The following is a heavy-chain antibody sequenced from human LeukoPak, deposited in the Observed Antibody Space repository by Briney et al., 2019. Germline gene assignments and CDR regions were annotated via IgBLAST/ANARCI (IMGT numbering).Heavy chain of an antibody. CDR3: ARVDRGGNSEALFFDY. CDR2: IIPIFGTA. J-gene: IGHJ4*02. CDR1: GYTFTSYD. D-gene: IGHD4-23*01. Sequence: GASVKVSCKASGYTFTSYDINWVRQATGQGLEWMGGIIPIFGTANYAQKFQGRVTITADESTSTAYMELSSLRSEDTAVYYCARVDRGGNSEALFFDYWGQGTLVTVSS. V-gene: IGHV1-69*13.